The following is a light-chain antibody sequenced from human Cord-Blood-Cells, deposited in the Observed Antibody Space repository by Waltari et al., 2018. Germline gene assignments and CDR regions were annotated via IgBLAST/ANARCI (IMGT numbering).Light chain of an antibody. CDR2: AAS. J-gene: IGKJ2*01. V-gene: IGKV1-39*01. Sequence: DIQMTQSPSSLSASVGDRVTITCRASQSTSSYLNWYQQKPGKAPKPLIYAASSLQSGVPSRFCGSGSGTDFTLTISSLQTEDFATYDCQQSYSTPYTFGQGTKVEIK. CDR3: QQSYSTPYT. CDR1: QSTSSY.